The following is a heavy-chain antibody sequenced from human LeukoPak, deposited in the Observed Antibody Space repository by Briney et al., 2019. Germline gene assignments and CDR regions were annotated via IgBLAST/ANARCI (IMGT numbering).Heavy chain of an antibody. CDR3: ARGGYYDFWSGYYSFGY. CDR2: INHSGST. D-gene: IGHD3-3*01. Sequence: SETLSLTCAVYGGSFSGYYWSWIRQPPGKGLEWIGEINHSGSTNYNPSLKSRVTISVDTSKNQFSLKLSSVTAADTAVYYCARGGYYDFWSGYYSFGYWGQGTLVTVSS. CDR1: GGSFSGYY. V-gene: IGHV4-34*01. J-gene: IGHJ4*02.